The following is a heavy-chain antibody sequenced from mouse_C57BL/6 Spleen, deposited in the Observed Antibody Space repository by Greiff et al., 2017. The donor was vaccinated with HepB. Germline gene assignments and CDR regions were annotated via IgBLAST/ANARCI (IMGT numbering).Heavy chain of an antibody. CDR2: IYPSDSDT. CDR1: GYTFTSYW. Sequence: QVQLQQPGAELVKPGASVKVSCKASGYTFTSYWMHWVKQRPGQGLEWIGRIYPSDSDTNYNQKFKGKATLTVDKSSSTAYMQLSSLTSEDSAVYYCAIRVYDGYYLGAMDYWGQGTSVTVSS. J-gene: IGHJ4*01. D-gene: IGHD2-3*01. V-gene: IGHV1-74*01. CDR3: AIRVYDGYYLGAMDY.